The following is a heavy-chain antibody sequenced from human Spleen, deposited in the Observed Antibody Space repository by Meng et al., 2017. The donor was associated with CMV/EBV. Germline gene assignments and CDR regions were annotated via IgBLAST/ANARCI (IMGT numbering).Heavy chain of an antibody. D-gene: IGHD7-27*01. CDR3: ARGRPRLRWFDP. Sequence: SETLSLTCAVYGGSFSGYYWSWIRQPPGKGLEWIGEINHSGSTNYNPSLKSRVTISVGKSTNQFSLKLSSVTTADTAVYYCARGRPRLRWFDPWGQGTLVTVSS. CDR1: GGSFSGYY. CDR2: INHSGST. J-gene: IGHJ5*02. V-gene: IGHV4-34*01.